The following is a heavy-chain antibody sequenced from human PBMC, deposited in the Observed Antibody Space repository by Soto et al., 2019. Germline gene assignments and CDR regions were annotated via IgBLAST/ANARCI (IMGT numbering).Heavy chain of an antibody. CDR3: ARRSSSWYFEY. CDR1: GFTFSSYA. J-gene: IGHJ4*02. V-gene: IGHV3-23*01. D-gene: IGHD6-13*01. CDR2: ISGSDGST. Sequence: EVQLLESGGGLVQPGGSLRLSCAASGFTFSSYAMNWVRQAPGKGLEWVSVISGSDGSTYYADSVKGRFTISRDNSKNTLNLQMNSLRSEDTAVYYCARRSSSWYFEYWGQGTLVSVPS.